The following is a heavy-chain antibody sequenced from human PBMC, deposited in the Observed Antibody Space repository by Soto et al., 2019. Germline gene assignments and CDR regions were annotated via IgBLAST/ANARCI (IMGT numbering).Heavy chain of an antibody. D-gene: IGHD3-10*01. V-gene: IGHV3-23*01. CDR3: ARGSKDSDPGSRIFDF. CDR1: GFTFGSRA. J-gene: IGHJ4*02. Sequence: EVQLLESGGDLVQPGGSLRLSCVASGFTFGSRAMSWVRQAPGEGLEWVSTITDTGGDTKYADSVRGRLTISRDNSKNTLYLQMSSLRAEDSAVYYCARGSKDSDPGSRIFDFWGRGTLVTVSS. CDR2: ITDTGGDT.